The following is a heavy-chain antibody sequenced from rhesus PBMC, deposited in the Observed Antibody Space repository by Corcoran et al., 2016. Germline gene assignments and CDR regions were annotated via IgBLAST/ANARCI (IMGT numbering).Heavy chain of an antibody. CDR3: ASRTPSDYEDDYGYYPRFDY. Sequence: QLQLQESGPGLVKPSETLSVPCAVSGGSISSSTWSWIRQAPGKALAGIGSSTNYNPSLKSRVTLSVDTSKNQLSLKLSSVTAADTAVYYCASRTPSDYEDDYGYYPRFDYWGQGVLVTVSS. D-gene: IGHD3-9*01. J-gene: IGHJ4*01. V-gene: IGHV4-169*02. CDR2: IGSST. CDR1: GGSISSST.